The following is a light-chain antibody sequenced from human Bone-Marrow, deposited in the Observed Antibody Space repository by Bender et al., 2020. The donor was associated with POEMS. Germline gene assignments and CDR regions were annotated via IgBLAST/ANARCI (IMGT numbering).Light chain of an antibody. CDR2: DVS. CDR3: SSYTTSPLFWV. J-gene: IGLJ3*02. Sequence: QSALTQPRSVSGSPGQSVTISCTGTSSDIGAYNYVSWYQQHPGKVPKFMVYDVSRRPAGVPDRFSGSKSGNTASLTISGLQAEDEADYYCSSYTTSPLFWVFGGGTKLTVL. V-gene: IGLV2-11*01. CDR1: SSDIGAYNY.